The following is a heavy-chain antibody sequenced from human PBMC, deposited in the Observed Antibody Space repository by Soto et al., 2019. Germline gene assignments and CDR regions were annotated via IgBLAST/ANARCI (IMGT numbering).Heavy chain of an antibody. CDR2: ISTYNGYT. J-gene: IGHJ5*02. D-gene: IGHD2-15*01. CDR1: GYTFTAHG. CDR3: ARDQVAVAGTDNWFDP. V-gene: IGHV1-18*04. Sequence: GASVKVSCKASGYTFTAHGISWVRQAPGQGLEWMGWISTYNGYTKYAQKIQGRVTMTIDTSTSTAYMELRSLRSDDTAVYYCARDQVAVAGTDNWFDPWGQGTLVTVSS.